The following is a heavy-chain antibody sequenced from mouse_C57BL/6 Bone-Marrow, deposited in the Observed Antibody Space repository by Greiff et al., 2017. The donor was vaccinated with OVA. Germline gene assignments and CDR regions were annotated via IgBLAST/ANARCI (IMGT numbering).Heavy chain of an antibody. CDR2: ISYDGSN. V-gene: IGHV3-6*01. CDR1: GYSITSGYY. CDR3: ARQGSYDYDGSAWFAY. D-gene: IGHD2-4*01. J-gene: IGHJ3*01. Sequence: EVQLQESGPGLVKPSQSLSLTCSVTGYSITSGYYWNWIRQFPGNKLEWMGYISYDGSNNYNPSLKNRISITRDTSKNQFFLKLNSVTTEDTATYYCARQGSYDYDGSAWFAYWGQGTLVTVSA.